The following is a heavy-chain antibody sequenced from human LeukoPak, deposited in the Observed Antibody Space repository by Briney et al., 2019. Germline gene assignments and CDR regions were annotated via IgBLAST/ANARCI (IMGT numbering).Heavy chain of an antibody. D-gene: IGHD6-19*01. V-gene: IGHV3-23*01. CDR1: GFTFSSYS. J-gene: IGHJ2*01. CDR3: AKSMTLQWRGFFDL. CDR2: ISDSGANT. Sequence: GGSLRLSCAASGFTFSSYSMNWVRQAPGKGLEWVSTISDSGANTYYADSVRGRFTISRDNSKNTLYLQKNSLRADDTVIYYCAKSMTLQWRGFFDLWGRGTHVTVSS.